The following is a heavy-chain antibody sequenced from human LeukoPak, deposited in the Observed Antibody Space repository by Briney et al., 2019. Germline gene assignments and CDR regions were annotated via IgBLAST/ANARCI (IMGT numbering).Heavy chain of an antibody. V-gene: IGHV1-69*01. Sequence: SVKVSFTASGGTFSIYAISWVRQAPGQGLEWMGGIIPIFGTANYAQKFQGRVTITADESTSTAYMELSSLRSEDTAVYYCARGILKQWLGRPVYGMDVWGQGTTVTVSS. CDR2: IIPIFGTA. D-gene: IGHD6-19*01. CDR1: GGTFSIYA. CDR3: ARGILKQWLGRPVYGMDV. J-gene: IGHJ6*02.